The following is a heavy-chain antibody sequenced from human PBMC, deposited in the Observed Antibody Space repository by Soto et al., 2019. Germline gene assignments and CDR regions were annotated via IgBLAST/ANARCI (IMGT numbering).Heavy chain of an antibody. Sequence: GGSLRLSCAASGFTFSSYGMHWVRQAPGKGLEWVAVIWYDGSNKYYADSVKGRFTISRDNSKNTLYLQMNSLRAEDTAVYYCARLLPYYYGMDVWGQGTTVTVSS. D-gene: IGHD3-10*01. CDR2: IWYDGSNK. CDR1: GFTFSSYG. V-gene: IGHV3-33*01. J-gene: IGHJ6*02. CDR3: ARLLPYYYGMDV.